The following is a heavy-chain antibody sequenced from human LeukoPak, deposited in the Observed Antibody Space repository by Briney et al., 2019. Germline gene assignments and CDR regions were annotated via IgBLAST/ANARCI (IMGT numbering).Heavy chain of an antibody. CDR3: AIDCSSTSCYIATYFDY. D-gene: IGHD2-2*02. Sequence: SVKVSCTASGGTFSSYAISWVRQAPGQGLEWMGRIIPIFGIANYAQKFQGRVTITADKSTSTAYMELSSLRSEDTAVYCCAIDCSSTSCYIATYFDYWGQGTLVTVSS. J-gene: IGHJ4*02. CDR1: GGTFSSYA. CDR2: IIPIFGIA. V-gene: IGHV1-69*04.